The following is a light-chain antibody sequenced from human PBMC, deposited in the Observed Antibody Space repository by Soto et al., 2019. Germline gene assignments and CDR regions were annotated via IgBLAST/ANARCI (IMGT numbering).Light chain of an antibody. Sequence: EIVLTQSPGTLSLSPGERATLSCRASQSVNSNYLAWLQHKPGQAPRFLIYGASSRAAGIPDRFSGSGSGPVFTLSISRLEPEDFAMYYCHQYGTSPLTFGPGTKVYIK. CDR2: GAS. V-gene: IGKV3-20*01. CDR1: QSVNSNY. J-gene: IGKJ3*01. CDR3: HQYGTSPLT.